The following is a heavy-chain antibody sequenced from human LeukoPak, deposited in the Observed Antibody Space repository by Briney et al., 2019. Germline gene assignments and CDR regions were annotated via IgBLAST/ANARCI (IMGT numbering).Heavy chain of an antibody. J-gene: IGHJ6*03. CDR3: AKVPGEFYGDYVYYYYYMDV. V-gene: IGHV3-23*01. CDR2: ISGSGGST. D-gene: IGHD4-17*01. Sequence: PGGSLRLSCAASGFTFSSYGMSWVRQAPGKGLEWVSAISGSGGSTYYADSVKGRFTISRDNSKSTLYLQMNSLRAEDTAVYYCAKVPGEFYGDYVYYYYYMDVWGKGTTVTISS. CDR1: GFTFSSYG.